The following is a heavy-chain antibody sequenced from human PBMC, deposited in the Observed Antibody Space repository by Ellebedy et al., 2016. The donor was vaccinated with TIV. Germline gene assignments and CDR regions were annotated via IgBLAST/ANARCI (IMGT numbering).Heavy chain of an antibody. D-gene: IGHD3-10*01. CDR2: IYSGGGT. V-gene: IGHV3-66*01. J-gene: IGHJ4*02. CDR1: GFIVSSNY. Sequence: GESLKISCAASGFIVSSNYMSWVRQAPGKGLEWVSIIYSGGGTYYADSVKGRFTISRDNSKNTLYLQMNSLRAEDTAVYYCARDYGEGKFDYWGQGTLVTVSS. CDR3: ARDYGEGKFDY.